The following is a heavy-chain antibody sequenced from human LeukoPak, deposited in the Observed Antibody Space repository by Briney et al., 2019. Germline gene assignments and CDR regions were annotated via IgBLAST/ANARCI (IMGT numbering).Heavy chain of an antibody. J-gene: IGHJ4*02. Sequence: GGSLRLSCAASGFTVSRNYMSWVRQAPGKGLEWVSVIYSGGSTYYADSVKGRFTISRDNSKNTLYLQMNSLRAEDTAVYYCARATGRSGYDLPFDYWGQGTLVTVSS. CDR1: GFTVSRNY. CDR3: ARATGRSGYDLPFDY. V-gene: IGHV3-53*05. CDR2: IYSGGST. D-gene: IGHD5-12*01.